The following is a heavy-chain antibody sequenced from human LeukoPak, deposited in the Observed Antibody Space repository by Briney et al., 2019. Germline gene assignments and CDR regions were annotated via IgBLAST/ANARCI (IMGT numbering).Heavy chain of an antibody. Sequence: GASVKVSCKASGYTFTGYYMHWVRQAPGQGLEWMGRIIPILGIANYAQKFQGRVTITADKSTSTAYMELSSLRSEDTAVYYCARDGLFSSGWSTLNNNWFDPWGQGTLVTVSS. CDR2: IIPILGIA. CDR3: ARDGLFSSGWSTLNNNWFDP. D-gene: IGHD6-19*01. CDR1: GYTFTGYY. V-gene: IGHV1-69*04. J-gene: IGHJ5*02.